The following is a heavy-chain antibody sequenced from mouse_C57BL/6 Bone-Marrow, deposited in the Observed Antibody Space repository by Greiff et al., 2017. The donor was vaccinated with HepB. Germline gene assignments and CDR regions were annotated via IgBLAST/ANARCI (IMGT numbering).Heavy chain of an antibody. V-gene: IGHV2-2*01. D-gene: IGHD2-12*01. J-gene: IGHJ3*01. CDR3: ARPHYRFAY. Sequence: QVQLQQSGPGLVQPSQSLSITCTVSGFSLTSYGVHWVRQSPGKGLEWLGVIWSGGSTDYNAAFISRLSISKDNSKSQVFFKMNSLQADDTAIYYCARPHYRFAYWGQGTLVTVSA. CDR1: GFSLTSYG. CDR2: IWSGGST.